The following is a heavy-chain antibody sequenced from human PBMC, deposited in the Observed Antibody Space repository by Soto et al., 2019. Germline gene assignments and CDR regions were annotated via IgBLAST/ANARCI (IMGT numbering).Heavy chain of an antibody. Sequence: QVQLVESGGGVVQPGGSLRLSCATSGFAFSSYGMHWVRQAPGKGLEWVAVVRFDAINKYYADSVKGRFTISRDNSKSMVYLQMNSLRPDDTAVYYCAKLTNCGGDCYFEYWGQGTLVTVSS. CDR2: VRFDAINK. V-gene: IGHV3-30*02. D-gene: IGHD2-21*02. J-gene: IGHJ4*02. CDR3: AKLTNCGGDCYFEY. CDR1: GFAFSSYG.